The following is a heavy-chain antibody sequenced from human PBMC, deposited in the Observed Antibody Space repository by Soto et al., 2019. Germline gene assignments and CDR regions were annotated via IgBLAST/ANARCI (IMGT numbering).Heavy chain of an antibody. CDR1: GGSISSSTYY. J-gene: IGHJ4*02. CDR3: APVGLGNTNVDY. V-gene: IGHV4-39*02. D-gene: IGHD1-1*01. CDR2: IYYSGAT. Sequence: SETLSLTCLVSGGSISSSTYYWGWIRQPPGKGLEWIGSIYYSGATYYNPSLRSRITISMDRSKNHFSLKLTSVTAADTAIYYCAPVGLGNTNVDYWGQGTLVTVSS.